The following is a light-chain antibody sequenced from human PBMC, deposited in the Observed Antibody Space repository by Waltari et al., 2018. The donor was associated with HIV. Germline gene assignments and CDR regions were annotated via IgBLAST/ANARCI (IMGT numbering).Light chain of an antibody. CDR2: SYN. CDR1: SSNIGSNT. J-gene: IGLJ1*01. V-gene: IGLV1-44*01. Sequence: QSVLTQPPSASGTPGQRVTISCSGSSSNIGSNTDNWYHQLPGPAPKSHIYSYNQRPAEVPNRLIGGKSGTQASLPISGLQSEDEADYYCASWNQSLKDYVIENGNKV. CDR3: ASWNQSLKDYV.